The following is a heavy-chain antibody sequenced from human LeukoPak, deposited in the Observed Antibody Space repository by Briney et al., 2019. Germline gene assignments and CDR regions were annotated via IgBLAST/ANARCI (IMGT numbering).Heavy chain of an antibody. Sequence: PSETLSLTCTVSGGSITGYYWSWIRQPAGKGLEWIGRISTSESTDYSPSLKSRVTMSVDTSKNQFSLKLRSVTAADTAVYYCARVPRGWNNVDYWGQGPRVTVPS. CDR3: ARVPRGWNNVDY. CDR2: ISTSEST. V-gene: IGHV4-4*07. D-gene: IGHD1/OR15-1a*01. CDR1: GGSITGYY. J-gene: IGHJ4*02.